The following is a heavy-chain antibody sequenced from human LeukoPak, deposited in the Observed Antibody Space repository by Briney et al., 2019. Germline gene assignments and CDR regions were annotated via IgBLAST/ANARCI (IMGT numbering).Heavy chain of an antibody. Sequence: GGSLRLSCAAAGFTFIIYAMSWVRQAPGKGLEWVSVISGSGGSTHYADSAKGRFTISRDNSKNTLYLQMSTLRAEDTAVYYCAKESPVFDYWGQGTLVTVSS. CDR3: AKESPVFDY. J-gene: IGHJ4*02. CDR1: GFTFIIYA. V-gene: IGHV3-23*01. CDR2: ISGSGGST.